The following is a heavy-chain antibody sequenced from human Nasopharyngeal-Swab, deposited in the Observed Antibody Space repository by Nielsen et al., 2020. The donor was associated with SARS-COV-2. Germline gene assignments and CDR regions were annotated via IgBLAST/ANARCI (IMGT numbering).Heavy chain of an antibody. J-gene: IGHJ6*02. V-gene: IGHV3-30*18. D-gene: IGHD3-9*01. Sequence: GGSLRLSGAASGFTFSSYGMHWVRQAPGKGLEWVAVISYDGSNKYYADSVKGRFTISRDNSKNTLYLQMNSLRAEDTAVYYCAKEAGYYDILTGYYLSLGYGMDVWGQGTTVTVSS. CDR3: AKEAGYYDILTGYYLSLGYGMDV. CDR1: GFTFSSYG. CDR2: ISYDGSNK.